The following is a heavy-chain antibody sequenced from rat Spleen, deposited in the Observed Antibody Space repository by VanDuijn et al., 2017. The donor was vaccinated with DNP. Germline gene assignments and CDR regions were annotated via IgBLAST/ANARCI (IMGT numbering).Heavy chain of an antibody. J-gene: IGHJ1*01. V-gene: IGHV5S13*01. D-gene: IGHD5-1*01. CDR1: GFTFSNHG. Sequence: EVQLVESGGGLVQPGRSLKLSCAASGFTFSNHGMAWVRQAPTKGLEWVASISSGGDITYYRDSVKGRFTVSRDNAKRSLYLQMDSLRSEDTATYYCARRTNWIYWFFDLWGPGTKVTVSS. CDR2: ISSGGDIT. CDR3: ARRTNWIYWFFDL.